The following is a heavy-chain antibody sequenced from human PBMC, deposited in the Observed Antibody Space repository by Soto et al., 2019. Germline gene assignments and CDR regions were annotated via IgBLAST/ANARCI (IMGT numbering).Heavy chain of an antibody. CDR3: ARDPWCSSTSCYEDY. Sequence: ASVKVSCKASGGTFSSYTISWVRQAPGQGLEWMGRIIPILGIANYAQKFQGRVTITADKSTSTAYMELSSLRSEDTAVYYCARDPWCSSTSCYEDYWGQGTLVTVSS. CDR2: IIPILGIA. J-gene: IGHJ4*02. V-gene: IGHV1-69*04. CDR1: GGTFSSYT. D-gene: IGHD2-2*01.